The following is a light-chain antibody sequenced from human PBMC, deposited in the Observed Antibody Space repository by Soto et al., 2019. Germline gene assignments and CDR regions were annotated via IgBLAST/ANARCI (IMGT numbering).Light chain of an antibody. V-gene: IGKV3-15*01. CDR1: QSVSSN. CDR2: DAS. CDR3: QQYYNWPLT. J-gene: IGKJ4*01. Sequence: EVVMTLSPATLSVSPGEGATLSCRASQSVSSNLAWYQQKRGQGPRLLIYDASTRATGIPARFSGSGSGTEFTLTISSLQSEDFAVYFCQQYYNWPLTFGGGTKVEIK.